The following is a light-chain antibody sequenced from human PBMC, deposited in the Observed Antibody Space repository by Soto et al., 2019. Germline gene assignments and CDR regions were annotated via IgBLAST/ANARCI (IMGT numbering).Light chain of an antibody. Sequence: QSVLTQPPSASGSPGQSVTIFCTGTSSDVGGYNYVSWYQQHPGKAPKFMIYDVSKRPSGVPDRFSGSKSGNTASLTVSGLQAEDEADYYCSSYAGSNNYVVFGGGTKLTVL. J-gene: IGLJ2*01. CDR1: SSDVGGYNY. CDR2: DVS. V-gene: IGLV2-8*01. CDR3: SSYAGSNNYVV.